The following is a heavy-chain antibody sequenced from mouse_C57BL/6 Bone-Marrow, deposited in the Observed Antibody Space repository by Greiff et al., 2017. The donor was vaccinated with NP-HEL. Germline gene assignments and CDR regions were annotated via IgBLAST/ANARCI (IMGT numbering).Heavy chain of an antibody. Sequence: QVQLKQSGPELVKPGASVKISCKASGYAFSSSWMNWVKQRPGKGLEWIGRIYPGDGDTNYNGKFKGKATLTADKSSSTAYMQLSSLTSEDSAVYFCARVDGYYLWYFDVWGTGTTVTVSS. V-gene: IGHV1-82*01. CDR3: ARVDGYYLWYFDV. CDR2: IYPGDGDT. CDR1: GYAFSSSW. D-gene: IGHD2-3*01. J-gene: IGHJ1*03.